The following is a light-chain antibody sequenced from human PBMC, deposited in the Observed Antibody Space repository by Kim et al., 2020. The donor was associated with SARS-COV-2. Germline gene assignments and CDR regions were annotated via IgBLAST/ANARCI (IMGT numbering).Light chain of an antibody. CDR2: QDT. Sequence: VSVSPGQTASITCSGDKLGDKYACWYQQKPGQSPVLVIYQDTKRPSGLPERFSGSNSGNTATLTISGTQAMDEADYYCQAWDSSTVFGTGTKVTVL. V-gene: IGLV3-1*01. CDR3: QAWDSSTV. J-gene: IGLJ1*01. CDR1: KLGDKY.